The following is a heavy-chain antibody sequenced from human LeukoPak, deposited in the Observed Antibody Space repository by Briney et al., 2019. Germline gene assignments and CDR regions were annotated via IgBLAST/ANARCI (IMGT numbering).Heavy chain of an antibody. CDR1: GFTFSSYW. CDR3: ARDTYLYCSGGSCYGGMFVY. V-gene: IGHV3-74*01. J-gene: IGHJ4*02. D-gene: IGHD2-15*01. CDR2: INRDGITT. Sequence: GGSLRLSCAASGFTFSSYWMNWVRQAPGKGLVWVSRINRDGITTTYADSVKGRFTISRDNAKNSLYLQMNSLRAEDTAVYYCARDTYLYCSGGSCYGGMFVYWGQGTLVTVSS.